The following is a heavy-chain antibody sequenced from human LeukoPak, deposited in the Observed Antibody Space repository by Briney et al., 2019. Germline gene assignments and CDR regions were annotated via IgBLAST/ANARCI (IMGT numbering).Heavy chain of an antibody. CDR1: GYSISSGYY. Sequence: SETLSLTCTVSGYSISSGYYWGWLRQPPGKGLGGVGSMYHSGSTYYNPSLKSRVTISVDTSKNQFSLKLSSVTAADTAVYYCARLKLGESILMTTVTTGDYWGQGTLVTVSS. V-gene: IGHV4-38-2*02. CDR3: ARLKLGESILMTTVTTGDY. D-gene: IGHD4-17*01. J-gene: IGHJ4*02. CDR2: MYHSGST.